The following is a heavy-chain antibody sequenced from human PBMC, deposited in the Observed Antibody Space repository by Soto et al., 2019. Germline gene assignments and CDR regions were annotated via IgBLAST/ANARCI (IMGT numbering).Heavy chain of an antibody. V-gene: IGHV3-48*02. CDR2: ISSSSSTI. D-gene: IGHD2-2*01. CDR3: ARERVPAAKRGYYYGMDV. Sequence: RLSCAASGFTFSSYSMNWVRQAPGKGLEWVSYISSSSSTIYYADSVKGRFTISRDNAKNSLYLQMNSLRDEDTAVYYCARERVPAAKRGYYYGMDVWGQGTTVTVSS. J-gene: IGHJ6*02. CDR1: GFTFSSYS.